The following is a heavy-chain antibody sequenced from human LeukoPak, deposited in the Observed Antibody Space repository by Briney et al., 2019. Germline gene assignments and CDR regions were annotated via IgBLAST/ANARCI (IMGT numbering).Heavy chain of an antibody. CDR2: INPNSGGT. V-gene: IGHV1-2*02. CDR3: ARGAVMVTLATHFDY. J-gene: IGHJ4*02. Sequence: ASVKVSCKASEYIFTGYYMHWVRQAPGQGLEWMGWINPNSGGTNYAQKFQGRVTMTRDSSISTAYMELSRLRSDDTAVYYCARGAVMVTLATHFDYWGQGTLVTVSS. D-gene: IGHD5-18*01. CDR1: EYIFTGYY.